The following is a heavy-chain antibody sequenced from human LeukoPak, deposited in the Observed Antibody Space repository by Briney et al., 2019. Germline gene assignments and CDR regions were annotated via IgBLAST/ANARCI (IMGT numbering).Heavy chain of an antibody. CDR2: IRYDGSNK. V-gene: IGHV3-30*02. CDR1: GFTFSSYG. CDR3: AKDQGSYPPLAAFDY. J-gene: IGHJ4*02. D-gene: IGHD1-26*01. Sequence: GGSLRLSCAASGFTFSSYGMHWVRQAPGKGLEWVAFIRYDGSNKYYADSVKGRFTISRDNSKNTPYLQMNSLRPEDTAVYYCAKDQGSYPPLAAFDYWGQGTLVTVSS.